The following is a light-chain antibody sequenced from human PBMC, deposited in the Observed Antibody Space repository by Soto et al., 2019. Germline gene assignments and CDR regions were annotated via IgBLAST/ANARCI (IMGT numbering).Light chain of an antibody. CDR1: SSDVGGYNY. CDR3: CSYTTSNTRQIV. V-gene: IGLV2-14*03. Sequence: QSVLTQPASVSGSPGQSITICCTGTSSDVGGYNYVSWYQHHPGKAPKLIIYDVTNRPSGVSNPFSGSKSGNTASLTISGLQPEDEADYYCCSYTTSNTRQIVFGTGTKVTVL. J-gene: IGLJ1*01. CDR2: DVT.